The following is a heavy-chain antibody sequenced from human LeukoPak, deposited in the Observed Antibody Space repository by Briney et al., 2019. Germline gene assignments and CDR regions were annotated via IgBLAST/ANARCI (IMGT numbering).Heavy chain of an antibody. CDR1: GFTFSNYG. J-gene: IGHJ4*02. Sequence: PGGSLRLSCETSGFTFSNYGMHWVRQAPGKGLEWVTLISYDGSTKYYSDSVKGRFTLSRDNSKNTLYLQMNSLRAEDTAVYYCAKKKTDYSYPSSFDYWSQGTLVTASS. CDR3: AKKKTDYSYPSSFDY. D-gene: IGHD4-11*01. CDR2: ISYDGSTK. V-gene: IGHV3-30*18.